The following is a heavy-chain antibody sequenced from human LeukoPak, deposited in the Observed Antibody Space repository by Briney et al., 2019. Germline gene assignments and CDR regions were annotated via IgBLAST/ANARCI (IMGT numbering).Heavy chain of an antibody. CDR2: ITSSSSL. D-gene: IGHD3-9*01. V-gene: IGHV3-21*01. CDR1: GFTFSSYS. Sequence: GGSLRLSCAASGFTFSSYSMNWVRQAPGKGLEWVSSITSSSSLYYADSVKGRFTISRDNAKNSLYLLMNSLRAEDTAVYYCARVPEYMDILIAYSTTPDYWGQGTLVTVSS. J-gene: IGHJ4*02. CDR3: ARVPEYMDILIAYSTTPDY.